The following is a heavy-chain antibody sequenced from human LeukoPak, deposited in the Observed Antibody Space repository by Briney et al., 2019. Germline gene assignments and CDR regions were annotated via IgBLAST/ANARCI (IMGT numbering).Heavy chain of an antibody. CDR2: ISYDGSNK. J-gene: IGHJ4*02. Sequence: GRSLRPSCAASGFTFSSYAMHWVRQAPGKGLEWVAVISYDGSNKYYADSVKGRFTISRDNSKNTLYLQMNSLRTEDTAVYYCARDDYGDYVDYWGQGTLVTVSS. CDR3: ARDDYGDYVDY. V-gene: IGHV3-30-3*01. CDR1: GFTFSSYA. D-gene: IGHD4-17*01.